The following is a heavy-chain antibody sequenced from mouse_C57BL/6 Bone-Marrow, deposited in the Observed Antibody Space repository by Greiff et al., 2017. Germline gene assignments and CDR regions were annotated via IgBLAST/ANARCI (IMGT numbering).Heavy chain of an antibody. V-gene: IGHV14-4*01. Sequence: VQLQQSGAELVRPGASVKLSCTASGFNIKDDYMHWVKQRPEQGLEWIGWIDPENGDTEYAQKFQGKAAITADTSSNTAYMQLSSRTSEDTAVYYYTTKSVAKGYWGQGTTLTVSS. J-gene: IGHJ2*01. D-gene: IGHD1-1*01. CDR3: TTKSVAKGY. CDR1: GFNIKDDY. CDR2: IDPENGDT.